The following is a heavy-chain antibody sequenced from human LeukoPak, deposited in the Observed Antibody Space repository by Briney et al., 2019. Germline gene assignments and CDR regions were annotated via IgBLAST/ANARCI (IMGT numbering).Heavy chain of an antibody. Sequence: GGSLRLSCAASGFTFSNAWMSWVRQAPGKGLEWVGRIKRESDGGTTEYAAPVKGRFTISRDDSKNTLYLQMDSLKTEDTAVYYCTIYDFWSGDALDYWGQGTLVTVSS. D-gene: IGHD3-3*01. CDR3: TIYDFWSGDALDY. V-gene: IGHV3-15*01. J-gene: IGHJ4*02. CDR2: IKRESDGGTT. CDR1: GFTFSNAW.